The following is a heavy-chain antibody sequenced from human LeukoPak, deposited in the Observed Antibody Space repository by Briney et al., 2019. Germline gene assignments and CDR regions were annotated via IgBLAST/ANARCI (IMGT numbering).Heavy chain of an antibody. CDR1: GFTFSNYA. V-gene: IGHV3-23*01. J-gene: IGHJ4*02. Sequence: GGSLRLSCAASGFTFSNYAMNWVRQAPGKGLEWVSGISGSGGSTYYADSVKGWFTISRDNSKNTLYLQMNSLRAEDTPIYYCAKDIGGWELLGPDYWGQGTLVTVSS. CDR2: ISGSGGST. CDR3: AKDIGGWELLGPDY. D-gene: IGHD1-26*01.